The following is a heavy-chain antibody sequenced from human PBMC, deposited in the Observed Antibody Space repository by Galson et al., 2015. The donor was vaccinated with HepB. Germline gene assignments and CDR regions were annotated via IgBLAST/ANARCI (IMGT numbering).Heavy chain of an antibody. D-gene: IGHD5-24*01. CDR3: ARVYDGYNFYYYYGMDV. CDR1: GFTFSSYA. CDR2: ISYDGSNK. V-gene: IGHV3-30-3*01. Sequence: SLRLSCAASGFTFSSYAMHWVRQAPGKGLEWVAVISYDGSNKYYADSVKGRFTISRDNSKNTLYLQMNSLRAEDTAVYYCARVYDGYNFYYYYGMDVWGQGTTVTVSS. J-gene: IGHJ6*02.